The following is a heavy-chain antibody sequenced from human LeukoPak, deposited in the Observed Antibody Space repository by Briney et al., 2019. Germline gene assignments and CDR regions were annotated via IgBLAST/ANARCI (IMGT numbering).Heavy chain of an antibody. D-gene: IGHD4-23*01. V-gene: IGHV3-48*01. J-gene: IGHJ4*02. CDR3: ARSPRQSKYGGGY. CDR2: ISHSGSTI. Sequence: PGGSLRLSCAASGFSFSSYSIYWIRQAPGKGLELVAHISHSGSTIYYADSVKGRFTISRDNAKNSLYLQMNSLRAEDTAVYYCARSPRQSKYGGGYWGQGTLVTVSS. CDR1: GFSFSSYS.